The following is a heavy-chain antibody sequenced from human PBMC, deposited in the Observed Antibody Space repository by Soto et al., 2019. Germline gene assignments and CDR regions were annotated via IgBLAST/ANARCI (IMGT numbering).Heavy chain of an antibody. V-gene: IGHV4-4*07. CDR1: GGSISSYY. J-gene: IGHJ6*02. Sequence: QVQLQESGPGLVKPSETLSLTCTVSGGSISSYYWSWIRQPAGKGLEWIGRIYTSGSTNYNPSLKSRVTMSVDTSKNQFALKLSSVTAADTAVYYCAGEYCSSTSCSYYYYGMDVWGQGTTVTVSS. D-gene: IGHD2-2*01. CDR3: AGEYCSSTSCSYYYYGMDV. CDR2: IYTSGST.